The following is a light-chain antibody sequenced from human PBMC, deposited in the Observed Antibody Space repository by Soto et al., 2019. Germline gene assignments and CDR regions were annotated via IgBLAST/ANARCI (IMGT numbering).Light chain of an antibody. Sequence: DIQMTQSPSSVSASVGDRVTITCRASQAIDSWLAWYQQKPGEAPKLLIFTGSLLHSGVPPRFSGSGSGTEFSLTITSLQPEDFATYYCQYLNGAPTITFGQGTRLEI. V-gene: IGKV1-9*01. J-gene: IGKJ5*01. CDR3: QYLNGAPTIT. CDR2: TGS. CDR1: QAIDSW.